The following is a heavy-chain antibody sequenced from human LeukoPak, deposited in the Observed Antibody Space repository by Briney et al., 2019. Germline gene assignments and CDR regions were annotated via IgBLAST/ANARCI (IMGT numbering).Heavy chain of an antibody. CDR3: ARETGTTTPTYYFDY. Sequence: GGSLRLSCAASGFTFDDYAMHWVRQAPGKGLEWVSSISSSSSYIYYADSVKGRFTISRDNAKNSLYLQMNSLRAEDTAVYYCARETGTTTPTYYFDYWGQGTLVTVSS. J-gene: IGHJ4*02. D-gene: IGHD1-7*01. CDR1: GFTFDDYA. CDR2: ISSSSSYI. V-gene: IGHV3-21*01.